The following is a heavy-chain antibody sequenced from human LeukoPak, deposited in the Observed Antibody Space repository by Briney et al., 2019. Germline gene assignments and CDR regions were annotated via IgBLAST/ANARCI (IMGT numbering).Heavy chain of an antibody. CDR1: GFTFSSYS. Sequence: GGSLRLSCAASGFTFSSYSMNWVRQAPGKGLEWVSSISSSSSYIYYADSVKGRFTISRDNSKNTLYLQMNSLRAEDTAVYYCARRRTAQYYFDYWGQGTLVTVSS. CDR3: ARRRTAQYYFDY. CDR2: ISSSSSYI. V-gene: IGHV3-21*04. J-gene: IGHJ4*02.